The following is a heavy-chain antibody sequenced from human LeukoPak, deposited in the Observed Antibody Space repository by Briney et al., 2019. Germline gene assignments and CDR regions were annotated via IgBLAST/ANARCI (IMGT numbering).Heavy chain of an antibody. V-gene: IGHV2-70*11. CDR2: IDWDDDK. J-gene: IGHJ4*02. Sequence: SGPALVKPTQTLTLTCTFSGFSLSTSGMCVSWIRQPPGKALEWLARIDWDDDKYYSTSLKTRLTISKDTSKNQVVLTMTNMDPVDTATYYCARIYRLGVCSGSFHFDYWGQGTLVTVSS. CDR1: GFSLSTSGMC. CDR3: ARIYRLGVCSGSFHFDY. D-gene: IGHD1-26*01.